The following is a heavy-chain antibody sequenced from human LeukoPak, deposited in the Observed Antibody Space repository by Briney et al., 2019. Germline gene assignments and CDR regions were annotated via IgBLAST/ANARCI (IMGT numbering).Heavy chain of an antibody. D-gene: IGHD5-24*01. Sequence: GGSLRLSCVASGFSININYMNWVRQAPGKGLEWVSVIYVDGRADYADSVRGRFTISRDDSKNTLYLQMNSLRVEDTAVYYCARDLETSLAYWGQGMLVAVSS. CDR2: IYVDGRA. V-gene: IGHV3-66*01. J-gene: IGHJ4*02. CDR1: GFSININY. CDR3: ARDLETSLAY.